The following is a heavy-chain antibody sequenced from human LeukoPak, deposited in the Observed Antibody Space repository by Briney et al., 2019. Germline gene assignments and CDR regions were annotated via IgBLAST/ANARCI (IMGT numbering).Heavy chain of an antibody. D-gene: IGHD3-16*02. Sequence: SETLSLTCDVSGGSVSTSDFYWGWVRRPPGKGLEWIGDIFYTGKTNYNPSLKSRVTISVDTSKNQFSLKLSSVTAADTAVYYCARGSTPTRGVWGSYRYTLSRIFDYWGQGTLVTVSS. CDR3: ARGSTPTRGVWGSYRYTLSRIFDY. CDR1: GGSVSTSDFY. CDR2: IFYTGKT. V-gene: IGHV4-39*07. J-gene: IGHJ4*02.